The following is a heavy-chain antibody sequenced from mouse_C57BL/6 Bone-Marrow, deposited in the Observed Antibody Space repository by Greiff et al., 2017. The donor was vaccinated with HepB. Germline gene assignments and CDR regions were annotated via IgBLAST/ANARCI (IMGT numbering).Heavy chain of an antibody. CDR2: IHPNSGST. CDR3: ARLMVYWDFDV. Sequence: QVQLQQPGAELVKPGASVKLSCKASGYTFTSYWMHWVKQRPGQGLEWIGMIHPNSGSTNYNEKFKSKATLTVDKSSSTAYMQLSSLTSEDSAVYYCARLMVYWDFDVWGTGTTVTVSS. D-gene: IGHD1-1*02. V-gene: IGHV1-64*01. J-gene: IGHJ1*03. CDR1: GYTFTSYW.